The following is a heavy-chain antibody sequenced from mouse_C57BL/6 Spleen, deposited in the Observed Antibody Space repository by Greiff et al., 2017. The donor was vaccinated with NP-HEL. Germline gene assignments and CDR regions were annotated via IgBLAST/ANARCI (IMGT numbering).Heavy chain of an antibody. CDR1: GYAFTNYL. J-gene: IGHJ2*01. D-gene: IGHD2-1*01. Sequence: QVQLQQSGAELVRPGTSVKVSCKASGYAFTNYLIEWVKQRPGQGLECIGVINPGSGGTNYNEKFKGKATLTADKSSSTAYMQLSSLTSEDSAVYFCARRGYYGNYNYFDYWGQGTTLTVSS. V-gene: IGHV1-54*01. CDR3: ARRGYYGNYNYFDY. CDR2: INPGSGGT.